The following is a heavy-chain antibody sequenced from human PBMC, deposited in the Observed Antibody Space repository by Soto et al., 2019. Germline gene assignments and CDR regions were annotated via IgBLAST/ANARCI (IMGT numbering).Heavy chain of an antibody. Sequence: PSETLSLTCTVSGGSISSYYWSWIRQPPGKGLEWIGYIYYSGSTNYNPSLKSRVTISVDTSKNQFSLKLSSVTAADTAVYYCARIGKGPAYYYYGMDVWGQGTTVTVSS. V-gene: IGHV4-59*01. J-gene: IGHJ6*02. D-gene: IGHD2-2*01. CDR3: ARIGKGPAYYYYGMDV. CDR1: GGSISSYY. CDR2: IYYSGST.